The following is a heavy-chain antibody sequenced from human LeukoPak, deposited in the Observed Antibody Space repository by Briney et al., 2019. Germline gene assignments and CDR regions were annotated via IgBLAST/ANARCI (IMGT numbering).Heavy chain of an antibody. CDR3: AKATYYYDSSGRPGAFDI. Sequence: GGSLRLSCAASGFTFDDYAMHWVRQAPGKGLEWVSGISWNSGSIGYADSVKGRFTISRDNAKNSLYLQMNSLRAEDTALYYCAKATYYYDSSGRPGAFDIWGQGTMVTVSS. CDR2: ISWNSGSI. V-gene: IGHV3-9*01. D-gene: IGHD3-22*01. J-gene: IGHJ3*02. CDR1: GFTFDDYA.